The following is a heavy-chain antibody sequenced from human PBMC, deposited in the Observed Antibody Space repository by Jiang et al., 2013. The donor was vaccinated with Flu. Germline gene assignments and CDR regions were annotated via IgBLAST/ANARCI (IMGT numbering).Heavy chain of an antibody. CDR1: GFSLSTSGVG. D-gene: IGHD3-22*01. Sequence: KPTQTLTLTCTFSGFSLSTSGVGVAWIRQPPGKALEWLALIYWDDDKRYSPSLKSRLTITKDPSKNQVVLTMTNMDPVDTATYYCAHTYYYDTSGKTFDYWGQGTLVTVSS. J-gene: IGHJ4*02. V-gene: IGHV2-5*02. CDR2: IYWDDDK. CDR3: AHTYYYDTSGKTFDY.